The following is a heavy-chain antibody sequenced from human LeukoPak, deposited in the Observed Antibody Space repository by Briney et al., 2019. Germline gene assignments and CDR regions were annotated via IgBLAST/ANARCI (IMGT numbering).Heavy chain of an antibody. Sequence: GGSLRLSCTASGFTFGDYAMSWVRQAPGKWLEWVGFIRSKAYGGTTEYAASVKGRFTISRDDSKSIAYLQMNSLKTEDTAVYYCTRVVVVPAAIRGLFDYWGQGTLVTVSS. CDR3: TRVVVVPAAIRGLFDY. V-gene: IGHV3-49*04. CDR1: GFTFGDYA. J-gene: IGHJ4*02. CDR2: IRSKAYGGTT. D-gene: IGHD2-2*02.